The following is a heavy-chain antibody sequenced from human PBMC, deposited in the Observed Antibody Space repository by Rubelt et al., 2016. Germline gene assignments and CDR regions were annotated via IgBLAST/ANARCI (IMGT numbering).Heavy chain of an antibody. CDR2: INHSGST. V-gene: IGHV4-39*07. CDR1: GGSISSSRYY. D-gene: IGHD4-17*01. Sequence: QLQLQESGPGLVKPSETLSLTCTVSGGSISSSRYYWGWIRQPPGKGLEWIGEINHSGSTNYNPSLKGRGTYSVATSKNRVSLKLRSVTAADTAVYYCARGPNDYGDKNWFDPWGQGTLVTVSS. J-gene: IGHJ5*02. CDR3: ARGPNDYGDKNWFDP.